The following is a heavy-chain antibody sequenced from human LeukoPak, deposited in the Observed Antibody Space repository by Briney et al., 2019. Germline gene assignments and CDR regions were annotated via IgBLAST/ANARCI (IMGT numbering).Heavy chain of an antibody. Sequence: GASVKVSCKASGYTFTGYYMHWVRQAPGQGLEWMGRINPNSGGTNYAQKFQGRVTMTRDTSISTAYMELSRLRSDDTAVYYCARVKLWFGELFSDYWGQGTLVTVSS. J-gene: IGHJ4*02. D-gene: IGHD3-10*01. CDR1: GYTFTGYY. CDR2: INPNSGGT. CDR3: ARVKLWFGELFSDY. V-gene: IGHV1-2*06.